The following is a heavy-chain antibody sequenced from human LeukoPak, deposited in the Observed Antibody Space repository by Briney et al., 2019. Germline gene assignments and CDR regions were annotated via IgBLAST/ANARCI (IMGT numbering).Heavy chain of an antibody. V-gene: IGHV4-4*02. D-gene: IGHD3-10*01. CDR3: AREANYDSGNYYNEKWFDP. CDR1: GGSISSSNW. CDR2: IYHSGST. Sequence: SETLSLTCAVSGGSISSSNWWSWVRQPPGKGLEWIGEIYHSGSTNYNPSLKSRVTISVDKSKNQFSLKLSSVTAADTAVYYCAREANYDSGNYYNEKWFDPWGQGTLVTVSS. J-gene: IGHJ5*02.